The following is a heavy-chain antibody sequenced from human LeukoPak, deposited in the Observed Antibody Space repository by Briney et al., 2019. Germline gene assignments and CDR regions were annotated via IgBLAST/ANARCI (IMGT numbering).Heavy chain of an antibody. Sequence: PSETLSLTCAVYGGSFSGYYWSWIRQPPGKGLEWIGEINHSGSTNYNPSLKSRVTISVDTSKNQFSLKLSSVTAADTAVYYCARGSWGSGWYVERTFDIWGQGTMVTVSS. D-gene: IGHD6-19*01. CDR1: GGSFSGYY. V-gene: IGHV4-34*01. J-gene: IGHJ3*02. CDR2: INHSGST. CDR3: ARGSWGSGWYVERTFDI.